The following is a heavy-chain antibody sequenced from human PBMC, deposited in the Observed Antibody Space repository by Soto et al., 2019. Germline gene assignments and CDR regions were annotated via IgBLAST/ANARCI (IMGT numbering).Heavy chain of an antibody. CDR2: IIPILGIA. CDR1: GGTFSSYT. D-gene: IGHD4-17*01. V-gene: IGHV1-69*02. Sequence: QVQLVQSGAEVKKPGSSVKVSCKASGGTFSSYTISWVRQAPGQGLEWMGRIIPILGIANYAQTFQGRVTITADKSTSTAYMELSSLRSEATAVYYCATRRTTVTTGDAFDIWGQGTMVTVSS. CDR3: ATRRTTVTTGDAFDI. J-gene: IGHJ3*02.